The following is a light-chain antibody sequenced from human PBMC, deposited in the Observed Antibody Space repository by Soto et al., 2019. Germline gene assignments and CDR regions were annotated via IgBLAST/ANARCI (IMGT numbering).Light chain of an antibody. CDR2: GAS. CDR3: QQYGTSPFT. V-gene: IGKV3-20*01. Sequence: EIVLTQSPGTLSLSPGERATLSCRASQSVSSTYLAWYQQKPSQAPRLLMYGASSRATGIPDRFSGSGSGTDFTLTISRLEPEDFAVYYCQQYGTSPFTFGPGTKVEIK. J-gene: IGKJ3*01. CDR1: QSVSSTY.